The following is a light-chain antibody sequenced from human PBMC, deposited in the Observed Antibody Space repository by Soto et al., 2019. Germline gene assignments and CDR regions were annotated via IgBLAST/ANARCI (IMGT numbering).Light chain of an antibody. CDR2: DAS. J-gene: IGKJ5*01. Sequence: EIVLTQSPATLSLSPGERATLSCRASQSVSSYLAWYQQKPGQAPRLLIYDASNRATGIPARFSGSGSGTDFTLTISSLQSEDFAVYYCQQYNNWPPSITFGQGTRLEI. V-gene: IGKV3-11*01. CDR1: QSVSSY. CDR3: QQYNNWPPSIT.